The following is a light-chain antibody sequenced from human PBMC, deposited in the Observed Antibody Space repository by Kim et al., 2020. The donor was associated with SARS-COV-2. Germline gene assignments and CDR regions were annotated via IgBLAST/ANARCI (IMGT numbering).Light chain of an antibody. J-gene: IGLJ3*02. CDR1: SSDVGAYNY. V-gene: IGLV2-14*03. Sequence: QSALTQPASVSGSPGQSITISCTGTSSDVGAYNYVSWYQQHPGKPPQLIIYDVTNRPSGVSDRFSGSKSGNTASLTISGLQSEDQADYYCSSYARGVIRLFGGGTQLTVL. CDR2: DVT. CDR3: SSYARGVIRL.